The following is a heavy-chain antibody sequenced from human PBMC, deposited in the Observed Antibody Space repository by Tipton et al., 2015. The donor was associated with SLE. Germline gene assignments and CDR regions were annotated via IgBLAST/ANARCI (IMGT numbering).Heavy chain of an antibody. Sequence: SLRLSCAASGFTFSSYEMNWVRQAPGKGLEWMANIKQDGSEKYYVDSVKGRFTVSRDNAKNSLYLQMNSLRAEDTAVYYCAREGYYGSGGYYFDYWGQGTLVTVSS. CDR3: AREGYYGSGGYYFDY. D-gene: IGHD3-10*01. J-gene: IGHJ4*02. V-gene: IGHV3-7*01. CDR1: GFTFSSYE. CDR2: IKQDGSEK.